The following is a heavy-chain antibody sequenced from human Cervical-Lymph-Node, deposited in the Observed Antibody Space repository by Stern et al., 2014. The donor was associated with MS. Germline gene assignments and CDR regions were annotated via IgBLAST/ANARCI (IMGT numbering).Heavy chain of an antibody. D-gene: IGHD4-11*01. CDR3: ARKSSNSPYYYAMDV. Sequence: QVQLLESGPGLVKPSETLSLICTVSGGSIGSYYWNWIRQSPWKGLEWIGYFFSSGITHYNPSFKGRVTISLDTSKNQFSLRLSSVTAGDTAVYYCARKSSNSPYYYAMDVWGQGTTVTVSS. V-gene: IGHV4-59*01. CDR2: FFSSGIT. CDR1: GGSIGSYY. J-gene: IGHJ6*02.